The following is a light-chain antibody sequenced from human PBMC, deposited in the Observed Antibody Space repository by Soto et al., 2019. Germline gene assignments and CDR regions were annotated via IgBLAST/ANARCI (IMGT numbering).Light chain of an antibody. V-gene: IGKV1-17*01. CDR1: QAIRTA. J-gene: IGKJ1*01. CDR3: QQYKTYWT. Sequence: IQLTQSPSSLYASVGDRVTITCRASQAIRTALGWYQQKPGQAPRLLIYAASTSQSGVPSRFSGSASGTEFTITIRSLQPDDFATYYCQQYKTYWTFGQGTKVDIK. CDR2: AAS.